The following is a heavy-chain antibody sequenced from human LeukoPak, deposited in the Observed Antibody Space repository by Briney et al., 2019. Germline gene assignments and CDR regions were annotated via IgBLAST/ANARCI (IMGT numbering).Heavy chain of an antibody. CDR3: AREGASIAAAGPNWFDP. CDR2: ISSSSSYI. J-gene: IGHJ5*02. D-gene: IGHD6-13*01. CDR1: GFTFSSYS. Sequence: GGSLRLSCAASGFTFSSYSMNWVRQAPAKGLEWVSSISSSSSYIYYADSVKGRFTISRDNAKNSLYLQMNSLRAEDTTVYYCAREGASIAAAGPNWFDPWGQGTLVTVSS. V-gene: IGHV3-21*01.